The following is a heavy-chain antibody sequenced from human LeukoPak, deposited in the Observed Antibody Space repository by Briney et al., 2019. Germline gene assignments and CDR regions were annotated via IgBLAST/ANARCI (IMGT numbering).Heavy chain of an antibody. D-gene: IGHD3-10*01. CDR3: ARDRHRITMVRGVTPDY. CDR2: ISYDGSNK. Sequence: GRSLRLSCAASGFTFSSYAMHWVRQAPGKGLEGVAVISYDGSNKYYADSVKGRFTISRDNSKNTLYLQMNSLRAEDTAVYYCARDRHRITMVRGVTPDYWGQGTLVTVSS. V-gene: IGHV3-30-3*01. CDR1: GFTFSSYA. J-gene: IGHJ4*02.